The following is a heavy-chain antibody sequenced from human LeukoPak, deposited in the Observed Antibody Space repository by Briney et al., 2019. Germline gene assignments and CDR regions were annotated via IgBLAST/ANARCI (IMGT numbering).Heavy chain of an antibody. V-gene: IGHV3-23*01. CDR3: ARSGLTCSGGSCYGDDY. J-gene: IGHJ4*02. Sequence: GGSLRVSCAASGFTFSSYAMSWVRQAPGKGLEWVSLISGNGVGTYYADSVKGRFTISRDNSKNTVYLQMNSLRAEDTAVYYCARSGLTCSGGSCYGDDYWGQGTLVTVSS. D-gene: IGHD2-15*01. CDR1: GFTFSSYA. CDR2: ISGNGVGT.